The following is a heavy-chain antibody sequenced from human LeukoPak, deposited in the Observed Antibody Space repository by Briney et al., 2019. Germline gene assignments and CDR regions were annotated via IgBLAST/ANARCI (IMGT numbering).Heavy chain of an antibody. CDR3: ARGGITGTTYYFDY. Sequence: PSETLSLTCTVSGGSISSYYWSWIRQPAGKGLEWIGRIYTSGSTNYNPSLKSRVTMSVDTSKNQLSLKLSSVTAADTAVYYCARGGITGTTYYFDYWGQGTLVTVSS. V-gene: IGHV4-4*07. CDR2: IYTSGST. CDR1: GGSISSYY. D-gene: IGHD1-20*01. J-gene: IGHJ4*02.